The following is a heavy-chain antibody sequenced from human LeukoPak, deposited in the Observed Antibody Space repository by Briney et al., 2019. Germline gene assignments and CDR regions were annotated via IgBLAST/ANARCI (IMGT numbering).Heavy chain of an antibody. CDR1: GGSISSYY. Sequence: SETLSLTCPVSGGSISSYYWSWIRQPAGKGLEWIGRIYTSGSTNYNPSLKSRVTMSVDTSKNRFSLKLTSVTAADTAVYYCARDRYGSGSYYKSWFDPWGQGTLVTVSS. CDR3: ARDRYGSGSYYKSWFDP. J-gene: IGHJ5*02. V-gene: IGHV4-4*07. CDR2: IYTSGST. D-gene: IGHD3-10*01.